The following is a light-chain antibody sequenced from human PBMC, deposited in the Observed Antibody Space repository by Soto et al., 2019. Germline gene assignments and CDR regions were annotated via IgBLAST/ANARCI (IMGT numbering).Light chain of an antibody. V-gene: IGLV2-14*01. Sequence: QSALTQPASVSGSPGQSITISCIGTSSDVGGSDYVSWYQQHPGKAPKLVIYDVSNRPSGVSDRVSGSKSGNTASLTISGLQAEDESDYYCCSYTRSNSLVLCRGGTKLTVL. CDR2: DVS. CDR1: SSDVGGSDY. CDR3: CSYTRSNSLVL. J-gene: IGLJ2*01.